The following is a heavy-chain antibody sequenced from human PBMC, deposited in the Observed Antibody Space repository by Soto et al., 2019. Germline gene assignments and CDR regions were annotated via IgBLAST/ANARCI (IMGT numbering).Heavy chain of an antibody. CDR1: GFIFSSYA. V-gene: IGHV3-23*01. Sequence: PGGSLRLSCAASGFIFSSYAMSWVRQAPGKGLEWVSVISSSGGSTYYADSVKGRFTISRDNSKNTLYLQMNSLRAEDTAVYYCAKGKGSGGGWNYGMDVWGQGTTVTVSS. CDR2: ISSSGGST. D-gene: IGHD6-19*01. J-gene: IGHJ6*02. CDR3: AKGKGSGGGWNYGMDV.